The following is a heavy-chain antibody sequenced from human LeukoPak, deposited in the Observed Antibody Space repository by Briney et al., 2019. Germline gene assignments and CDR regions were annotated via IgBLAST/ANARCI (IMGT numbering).Heavy chain of an antibody. J-gene: IGHJ4*02. D-gene: IGHD4-23*01. CDR3: ARAHGANSFLDY. Sequence: SETLSLTCTVSGGSVSSFYWTWIRQPAGKGLEWIGRIYTSGSTSYNPSLKSRVTISVDKSRNQFSLKLTSVTAADTAVYYCARAHGANSFLDYWGQGTLVTVSS. CDR2: IYTSGST. V-gene: IGHV4-4*07. CDR1: GGSVSSFY.